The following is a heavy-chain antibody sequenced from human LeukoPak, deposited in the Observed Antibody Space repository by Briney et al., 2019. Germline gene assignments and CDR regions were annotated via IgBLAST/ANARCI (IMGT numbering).Heavy chain of an antibody. CDR2: ISHSSTYI. D-gene: IGHD3-22*01. V-gene: IGHV3-21*01. Sequence: GGSLRLSCAASGFTFSTFGFNWVRQAPGKGLEWVSSISHSSTYISYADSVKGRFTISRDNARNSLYLQMDSLRVEDMAVYYCARGYYYDSSVAYWGQGTLVTVSS. J-gene: IGHJ4*02. CDR3: ARGYYYDSSVAY. CDR1: GFTFSTFG.